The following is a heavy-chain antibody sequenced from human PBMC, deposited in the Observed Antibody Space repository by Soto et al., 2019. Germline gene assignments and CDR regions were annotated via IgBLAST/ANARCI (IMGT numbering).Heavy chain of an antibody. D-gene: IGHD3-22*01. CDR1: GFTFSSYG. CDR3: ARDLSETYYYDSSGDY. CDR2: IWYDGSNK. V-gene: IGHV3-33*01. J-gene: IGHJ4*02. Sequence: GGSLRLSCAASGFTFSSYGMHWVRQATGKGLEWVAVIWYDGSNKYYADSVKGRFTISRDNSKNTLYLQMNSLRAEDTAVYYCARDLSETYYYDSSGDYWGQGTLVTVSS.